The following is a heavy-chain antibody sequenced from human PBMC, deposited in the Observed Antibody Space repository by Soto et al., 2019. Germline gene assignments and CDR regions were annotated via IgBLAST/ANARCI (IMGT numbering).Heavy chain of an antibody. Sequence: VKVSCKASGGTFSSYTISWVRQAPGQGLEWMGRIIPILGIANYAQKFQGRVTITADKSTSTAYMELSSLRSEDTAVYYCASRALGDAFDIWGQGTMVTVSS. CDR2: IIPILGIA. V-gene: IGHV1-69*02. CDR1: GGTFSSYT. CDR3: ASRALGDAFDI. J-gene: IGHJ3*02. D-gene: IGHD3-3*01.